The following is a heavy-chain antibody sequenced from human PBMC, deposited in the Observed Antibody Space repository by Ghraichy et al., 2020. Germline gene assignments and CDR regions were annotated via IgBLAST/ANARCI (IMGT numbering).Heavy chain of an antibody. V-gene: IGHV3-23*01. J-gene: IGHJ4*02. CDR2: ISDSGGTT. CDR1: GLTFSSYA. Sequence: GGSLRLSCAASGLTFSSYAMSWVRQAPGKGLEWVSGISDSGGTTWYAESVKGRFTISRDNSKNTMYLQMNTLRAEDTAVYYCAKDDYCTNGVCYFISDCWGQGTLVTVSS. D-gene: IGHD2-8*01. CDR3: AKDDYCTNGVCYFISDC.